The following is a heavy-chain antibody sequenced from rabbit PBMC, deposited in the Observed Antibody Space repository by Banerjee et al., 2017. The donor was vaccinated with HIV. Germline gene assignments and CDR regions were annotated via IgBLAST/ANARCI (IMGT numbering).Heavy chain of an antibody. D-gene: IGHD1-1*01. CDR2: IYAGVSGST. Sequence: QSLEESGGDLVKPGASLTLTCTASRFSFSNYYMCWVRQAPGKGLEWIACIYAGVSGSTYYASWAKGRFTISKTSSTTVTLQMTSLTAADTATYFCARGSSDYHYFNLWGPGTLVTVS. J-gene: IGHJ4*01. CDR3: ARGSSDYHYFNL. V-gene: IGHV1S40*01. CDR1: RFSFSNYY.